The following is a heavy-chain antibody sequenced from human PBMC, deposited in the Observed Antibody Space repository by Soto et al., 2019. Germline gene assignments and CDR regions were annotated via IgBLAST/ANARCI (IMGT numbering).Heavy chain of an antibody. CDR1: GFTFSSYG. CDR3: AKLSGTGTTAAFYYGMDV. Sequence: QVQLVESGGGVVQPGRSLRLSCAASGFTFSSYGMHWVRQAPGKGLEWVAVISYDGSNKYYADSVKGRFTISRDNSKNTLYLQMNSLRAEDTAVYYCAKLSGTGTTAAFYYGMDVWSQGTTVTVSS. J-gene: IGHJ6*02. CDR2: ISYDGSNK. D-gene: IGHD1-7*01. V-gene: IGHV3-30*18.